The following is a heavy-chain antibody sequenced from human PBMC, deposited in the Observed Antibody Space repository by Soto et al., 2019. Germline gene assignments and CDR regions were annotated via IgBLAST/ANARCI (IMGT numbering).Heavy chain of an antibody. CDR3: AKVTGYCSSSSCRRDYYYYYGMDV. CDR2: ISYDGSDK. Sequence: HPXVSLRLSCAASGFTFSNYGMHWVRQAPGRGLEWVAVISYDGSDKYYADSVKGRFSISRDNSKNTLYLQMNSLRAEDTAVYYCAKVTGYCSSSSCRRDYYYYYGMDVWGQGTTVTVS. D-gene: IGHD2-2*01. V-gene: IGHV3-30*18. J-gene: IGHJ6*02. CDR1: GFTFSNYG.